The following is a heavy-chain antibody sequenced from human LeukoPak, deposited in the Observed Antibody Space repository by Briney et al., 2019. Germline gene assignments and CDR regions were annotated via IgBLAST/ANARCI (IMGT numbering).Heavy chain of an antibody. D-gene: IGHD6-6*01. CDR2: ISFDGSDK. Sequence: GGSLRLSCAASGFTFSSYGLHWVRQAPGKGLEWVAVISFDGSDKYYADSVKGRFTISRDNSKNTLYLQMNSLRAEDTAVYYCARVAADEYSSSFDYWGQGTLVTVSS. V-gene: IGHV3-30*03. J-gene: IGHJ4*02. CDR3: ARVAADEYSSSFDY. CDR1: GFTFSSYG.